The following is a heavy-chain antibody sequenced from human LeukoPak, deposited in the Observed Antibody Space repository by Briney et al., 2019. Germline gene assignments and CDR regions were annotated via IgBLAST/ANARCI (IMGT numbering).Heavy chain of an antibody. J-gene: IGHJ2*01. D-gene: IGHD2-2*01. V-gene: IGHV3-48*04. Sequence: GGSLRLSCATSGFTFSTYNMNWVCQAPGKGLEWVSYISYGSTTIYYSDSVKGRFTISRDNAKNSLYLQMNSLRAEDTAVYYCARYCSSTSCQGYFDLWGRGTLVTVSS. CDR2: ISYGSTTI. CDR1: GFTFSTYN. CDR3: ARYCSSTSCQGYFDL.